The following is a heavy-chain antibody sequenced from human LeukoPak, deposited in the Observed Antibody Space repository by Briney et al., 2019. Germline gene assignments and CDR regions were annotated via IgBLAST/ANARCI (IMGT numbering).Heavy chain of an antibody. CDR3: AKAAGGVCNSSDGYLRVFDY. CDR1: GFTFSNYA. V-gene: IGHV3-23*01. CDR2: ITDSGGDT. J-gene: IGHJ4*02. Sequence: GGSLRLSCAASGFTFSNYAMNWVRQVPGKGLEWVSIITDSGGDTNYADSVKGRFTISRDNSKSTLYLQMNSLRAEDAATYYCAKAAGGVCNSSDGYLRVFDYWGQGTLVTVSS. D-gene: IGHD5-24*01.